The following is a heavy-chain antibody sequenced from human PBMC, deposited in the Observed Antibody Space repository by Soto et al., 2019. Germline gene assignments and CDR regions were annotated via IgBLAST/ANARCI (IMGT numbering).Heavy chain of an antibody. D-gene: IGHD1-7*01. Sequence: SETLSLTCAVYGGSFSGYYWSWIRQPPGKGLEWIGEINHSGSTNYNPSLKSRVTISVDTSKNQFSLKLSSVTAADTAVYYCARGAELELHRDYWGQGTLVTVSS. CDR1: GGSFSGYY. CDR2: INHSGST. V-gene: IGHV4-34*01. CDR3: ARGAELELHRDY. J-gene: IGHJ4*02.